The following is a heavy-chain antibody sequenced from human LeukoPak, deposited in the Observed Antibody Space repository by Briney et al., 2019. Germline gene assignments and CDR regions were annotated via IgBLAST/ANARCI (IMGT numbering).Heavy chain of an antibody. J-gene: IGHJ6*03. CDR1: GGTFSSYA. CDR3: ARGALWFGELPHREYYYYMDV. Sequence: ASVKVSCKASGGTFSSYAISWVRQAPGQGLEWMGGIIPIFGTANYAQKFQGRVTITADESTSTTYMELSSLRSEDTAVYYCARGALWFGELPHREYYYYMDVWGKGTTVTISS. D-gene: IGHD3-10*01. CDR2: IIPIFGTA. V-gene: IGHV1-69*13.